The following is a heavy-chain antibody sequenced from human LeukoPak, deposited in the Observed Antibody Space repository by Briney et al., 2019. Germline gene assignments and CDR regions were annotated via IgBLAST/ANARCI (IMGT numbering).Heavy chain of an antibody. V-gene: IGHV3-21*01. CDR3: ARVPGDY. Sequence: GGSLRLSCAASGFTFTTYTMNWVRQAPGKVLEWVSYISTSGSYKYYADSVKGRFTISRDNAKNSLYLQMNSLRVEDTAVYYCARVPGDYWGQGTLVTVSS. J-gene: IGHJ4*02. CDR2: ISTSGSYK. CDR1: GFTFTTYT.